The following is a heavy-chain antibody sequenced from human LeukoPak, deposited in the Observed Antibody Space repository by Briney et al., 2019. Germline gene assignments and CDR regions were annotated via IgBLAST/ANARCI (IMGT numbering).Heavy chain of an antibody. CDR3: ASEQTVYCSSTSCYSNY. V-gene: IGHV1-69*10. CDR1: RGTFRRYA. J-gene: IGHJ4*02. D-gene: IGHD2-2*02. CDR2: IIPILGIA. Sequence: GASVEVACKASRGTFRRYAILWVLQAPGPRLESMGGIIPILGIANYTKQSQGRVTITADKSTSRAYMELSSMRSEATAVYYCASEQTVYCSSTSCYSNYWGEGTLVTVSS.